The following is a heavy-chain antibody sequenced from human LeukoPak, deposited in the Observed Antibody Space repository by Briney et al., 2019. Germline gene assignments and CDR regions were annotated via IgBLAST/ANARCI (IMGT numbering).Heavy chain of an antibody. CDR3: AREDYGDYVFDS. CDR1: GYTFTTYA. CDR2: INAGNGNT. V-gene: IGHV1-3*03. Sequence: ASVKVSCKASGYTFTTYAMHWVRQAPGQRLEWMGWINAGNGNTKYSQEFQGRVTITRDTSASTAYMELSSLRSEDMAVYYCAREDYGDYVFDSWGQGTLVTVSS. D-gene: IGHD4-17*01. J-gene: IGHJ4*02.